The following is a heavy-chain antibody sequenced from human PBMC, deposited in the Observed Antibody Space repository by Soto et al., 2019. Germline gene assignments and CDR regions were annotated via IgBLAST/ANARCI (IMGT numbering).Heavy chain of an antibody. CDR3: ARGLITGSQYAGGWYYFDS. J-gene: IGHJ4*02. Sequence: ASVKVSCKASGYTFTSYGISWVRQAPGLGLEWMGWISAYNGNTNYAQKLQGRVTMTTDTSTSTAYMELRSLRFDDTAVYYCARGLITGSQYAGGWYYFDSWGQGTLVTVSS. D-gene: IGHD1-26*01. CDR2: ISAYNGNT. V-gene: IGHV1-18*01. CDR1: GYTFTSYG.